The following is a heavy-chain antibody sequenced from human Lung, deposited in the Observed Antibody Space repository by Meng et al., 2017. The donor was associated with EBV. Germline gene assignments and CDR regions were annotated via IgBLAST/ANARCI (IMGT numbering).Heavy chain of an antibody. CDR1: GYTFASYG. D-gene: IGHD3-10*01. V-gene: IGHV1-18*01. Sequence: LLPSGAGVKKPGALVGFSCAASGYTFASYGISWLRQAPGQGLEWMGWFVNNVDTYSAQKFQGRVTMTTDTHTSTAFMELRSLRSDDTAVYYCARGTPGRSYSDYWSQGTLVTVSS. J-gene: IGHJ4*02. CDR2: FVNNVDT. CDR3: ARGTPGRSYSDY.